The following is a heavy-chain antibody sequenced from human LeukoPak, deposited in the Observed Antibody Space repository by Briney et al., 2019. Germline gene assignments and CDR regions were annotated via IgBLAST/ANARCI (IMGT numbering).Heavy chain of an antibody. CDR3: AKDYCSSTSWYAFDY. CDR1: GFTFSSYA. Sequence: GGSLRLSCAASGFTFSSYAMSWVRQPPGKGLEWVSAVSGSGGSTYYADSVKGRFTISRDNSKNTLYLQMNSLRAEDTAVYYCAKDYCSSTSWYAFDYWGQGTLVTVSS. V-gene: IGHV3-23*01. D-gene: IGHD2-2*01. J-gene: IGHJ4*02. CDR2: VSGSGGST.